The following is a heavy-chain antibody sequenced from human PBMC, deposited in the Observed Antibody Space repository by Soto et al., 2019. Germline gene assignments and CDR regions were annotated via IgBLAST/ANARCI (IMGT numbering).Heavy chain of an antibody. D-gene: IGHD3-3*01. CDR1: GGTFSGYA. CDR2: IIPIVTTP. CDR3: ARAGYNFWSRYHYYGMDV. Sequence: QVRLVQSGAEVKKPGSSVKVSCEASGGTFSGYAVTWVRQAPGQGLEWMGGIIPIVTTPNYAQKFQGRLTISADKSTSTSYMELSSLRSEDTGVYYCARAGYNFWSRYHYYGMDVWGQGTTVIVSS. J-gene: IGHJ6*02. V-gene: IGHV1-69*06.